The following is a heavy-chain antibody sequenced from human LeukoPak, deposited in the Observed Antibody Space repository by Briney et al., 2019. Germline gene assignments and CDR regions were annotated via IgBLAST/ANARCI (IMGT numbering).Heavy chain of an antibody. CDR3: SRESGAFCTFQY. V-gene: IGHV4-4*02. J-gene: IGHJ4*02. D-gene: IGHD1-26*01. CDR1: GGSILSTNW. Sequence: PSETLSPTCGVPGGSILSTNWWRWVRQPPGQGLEWIGEISLTGETNYNPSLNGRVTMSLDESRNQLSLDLTSVTAADTAIYYCSRESGAFCTFQYWGQGTLVIVPP. CDR2: ISLTGET.